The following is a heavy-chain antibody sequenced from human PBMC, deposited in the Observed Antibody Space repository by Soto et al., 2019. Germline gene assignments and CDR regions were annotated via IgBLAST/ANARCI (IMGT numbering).Heavy chain of an antibody. CDR1: GGTFSSYA. J-gene: IGHJ4*02. Sequence: QVQLVQPGAEVKKPGSSVKVSCKASGGTFSSYAISWVRQAPGQGLEWMGGIIPIFGTANYAQKFQGRVTITADESTSTAYMELSSLRSEDTAVYYCARETLLWFGEPVSIDYWGQGTLVTVSS. D-gene: IGHD3-10*01. CDR2: IIPIFGTA. CDR3: ARETLLWFGEPVSIDY. V-gene: IGHV1-69*12.